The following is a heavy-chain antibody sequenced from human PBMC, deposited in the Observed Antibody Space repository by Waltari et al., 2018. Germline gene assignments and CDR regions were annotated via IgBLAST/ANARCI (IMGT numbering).Heavy chain of an antibody. Sequence: QVQLQESGPGLVKPSQTLSLTCTVSGGSISSGGYYWSWIRQHPGKGLEWIGYIYYSGSTYYNPSLKSRVTISVDTSKNQFSLKLSSVTAADTAVYYCARDGYYYDSSGYVRLRNYFDYWGQGTLVTVSS. CDR1: GGSISSGGYY. J-gene: IGHJ4*02. V-gene: IGHV4-31*03. D-gene: IGHD3-22*01. CDR2: IYYSGST. CDR3: ARDGYYYDSSGYVRLRNYFDY.